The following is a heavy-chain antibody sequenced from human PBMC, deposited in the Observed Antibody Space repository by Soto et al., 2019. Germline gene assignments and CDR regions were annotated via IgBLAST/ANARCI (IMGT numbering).Heavy chain of an antibody. CDR1: GFTFSNAG. D-gene: IGHD3-9*01. J-gene: IGHJ5*02. V-gene: IGHV3-15*01. Sequence: GGSLRLSGAASGFTFSNAGISWVRQAPWKGLEWVGRIKSKTDGGTTDYAAPVKGRFTISRDDSKNTLYLQMNSLKTEDTAVYYCDTDPLYYDILTGTHPAWFDPWGQGTLVTVSS. CDR3: DTDPLYYDILTGTHPAWFDP. CDR2: IKSKTDGGTT.